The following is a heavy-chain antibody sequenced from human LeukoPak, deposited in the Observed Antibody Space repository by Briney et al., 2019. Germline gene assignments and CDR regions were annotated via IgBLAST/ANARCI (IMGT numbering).Heavy chain of an antibody. CDR2: IYTSGST. CDR1: GGSISSYY. V-gene: IGHV4-4*07. Sequence: PSETLSLTCTVSGGSISSYYWSWIRQPAGKGLKWIGRIYTSGSTNYNPSLKSRVTMSVDTSKNQFSLKLSSVTAADTHVYYCRGSYGSGRKRYDYWGQGTLVTVSS. D-gene: IGHD3-10*01. CDR3: RGSYGSGRKRYDY. J-gene: IGHJ4*02.